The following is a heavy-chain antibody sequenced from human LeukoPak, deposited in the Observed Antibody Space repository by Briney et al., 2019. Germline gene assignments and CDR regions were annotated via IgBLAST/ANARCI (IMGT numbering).Heavy chain of an antibody. CDR3: AREMATEQALDY. V-gene: IGHV2-70*11. Sequence: SGPTLVNPTQTLTLTCTFSGFSLSTTGMCVGWIRQPPGKALEWLVRIDWDDDKYYSTSLKTRLTISKDTSKNQVVLTMTNMDPVDTATYYCAREMATEQALDYWGQRTLVTVSS. D-gene: IGHD5-24*01. J-gene: IGHJ4*02. CDR1: GFSLSTTGMC. CDR2: IDWDDDK.